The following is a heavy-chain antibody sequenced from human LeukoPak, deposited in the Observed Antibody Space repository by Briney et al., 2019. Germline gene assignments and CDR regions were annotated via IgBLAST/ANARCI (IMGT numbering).Heavy chain of an antibody. Sequence: GGSLRLSCAASGFTFSSYSMSWVRQAPGKGLEWVSLISNGGGSTYYADSVKGRFTISRDISKNTLYLQMNSLRAEDTAVFYCARDLDLFDYWGQGTLVTVSS. CDR2: ISNGGGST. V-gene: IGHV3-23*01. J-gene: IGHJ4*02. CDR1: GFTFSSYS. CDR3: ARDLDLFDY.